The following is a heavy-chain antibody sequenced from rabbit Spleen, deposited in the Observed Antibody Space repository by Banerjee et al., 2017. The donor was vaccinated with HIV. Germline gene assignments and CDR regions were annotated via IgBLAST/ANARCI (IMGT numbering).Heavy chain of an antibody. CDR3: ARDLVGVIGWNFYL. Sequence: QSLEESGGDRVKPGASLTLTCKASGFSFSDRDVMCWVRQAPGKGLEWIACINAATGKPVYATWAKGRFTISRTSSTTVTLRMTSLTAADRATYFCARDLVGVIGWNFYLWGQGTLVTVS. J-gene: IGHJ4*01. V-gene: IGHV1S40*01. CDR1: GFSFSDRDV. D-gene: IGHD1-1*01. CDR2: INAATGKP.